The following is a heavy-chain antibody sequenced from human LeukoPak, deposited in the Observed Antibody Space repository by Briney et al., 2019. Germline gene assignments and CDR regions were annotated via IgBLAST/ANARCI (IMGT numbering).Heavy chain of an antibody. CDR1: GGSISSYY. Sequence: SETLSFTCTVTGGSISSYYWSWIRQPPGEGPERIGYIYNSGTTNYNPSLKSRVTISLDMSKNQFSLKLSSVAAADTAVYYCAGGYWGHYFDHWGQGTLVTVSS. CDR2: IYNSGTT. J-gene: IGHJ4*02. V-gene: IGHV4-59*08. CDR3: AGGYWGHYFDH. D-gene: IGHD3-10*01.